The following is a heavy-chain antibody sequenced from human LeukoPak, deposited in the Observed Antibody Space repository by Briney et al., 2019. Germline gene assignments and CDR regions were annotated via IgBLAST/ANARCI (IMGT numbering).Heavy chain of an antibody. V-gene: IGHV4-30-4*08. CDR1: GGSISSGDYY. J-gene: IGHJ4*02. CDR2: IYYSGST. CDR3: ARAAAPSSSYWPAVPLFDY. D-gene: IGHD2-2*01. Sequence: SETLSLTCTVSGGSISSGDYYWSWIRQPPGKGLEWIGYIYYSGSTYYNPSLKSRVTISVDTSKNQFSLKLSSVTAAGTAVYYCARAAAPSSSYWPAVPLFDYWGQGTLVTVSS.